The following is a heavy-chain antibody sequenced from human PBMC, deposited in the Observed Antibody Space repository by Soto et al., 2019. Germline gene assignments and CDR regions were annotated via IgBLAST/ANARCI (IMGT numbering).Heavy chain of an antibody. V-gene: IGHV3-23*01. D-gene: IGHD3-9*01. J-gene: IGHJ4*02. Sequence: EVQLLESGGGLVQPGGSLRLSCAASGFTFSSYAMRWVRQAPGKGLEWVSAISGGGGSTYYADSVKGRFTISRDNSKNPLYLQMHSLIAEDAAVYYCAIRRVYFHAFDDWGQGTRVTV. CDR3: AIRRVYFHAFDD. CDR2: ISGGGGST. CDR1: GFTFSSYA.